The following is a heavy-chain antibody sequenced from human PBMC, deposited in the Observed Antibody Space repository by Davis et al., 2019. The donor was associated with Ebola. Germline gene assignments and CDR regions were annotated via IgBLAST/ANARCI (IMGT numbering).Heavy chain of an antibody. CDR3: AILAVAGPY. CDR1: GFTFSSVW. CDR2: INSDGSA. V-gene: IGHV3-74*03. J-gene: IGHJ4*02. Sequence: GESLKISCAASGFTFSSVWMHWVRQAPGKGLGWVSYINSDGSATYVDSVKGRFTIYRDNSKNTLYLQMNSLRAEDTAVYYWAILAVAGPYWGQGTLVTVSS. D-gene: IGHD6-19*01.